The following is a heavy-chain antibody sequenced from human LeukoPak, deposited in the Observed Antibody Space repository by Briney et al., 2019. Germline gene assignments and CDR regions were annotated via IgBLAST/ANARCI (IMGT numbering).Heavy chain of an antibody. J-gene: IGHJ4*02. Sequence: GASVKVSCKASGGTFSSYAINWVRQATGQGLEWMGWMNPNSGNTGYAQKFQGRVTMTRNTSISTAYMELSSLRSEDTAVYYCARRLMVRGVYDYWGQGTLVTVSS. CDR3: ARRLMVRGVYDY. V-gene: IGHV1-8*02. CDR1: GGTFSSYA. D-gene: IGHD3-10*01. CDR2: MNPNSGNT.